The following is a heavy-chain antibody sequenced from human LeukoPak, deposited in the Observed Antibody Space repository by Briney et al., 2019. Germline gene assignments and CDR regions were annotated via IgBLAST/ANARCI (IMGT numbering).Heavy chain of an antibody. CDR2: IYSGGST. Sequence: PGGSLRLSCAASGFTVSSNYMSWVRQAPGKGLEWVSVIYSGGSTYYAGSVKGRFTISRDNSKNTLYLQMNSLRAEDTAVYYCARDGDRSGGDAFDIWGQGTMVTVSS. CDR1: GFTVSSNY. CDR3: ARDGDRSGGDAFDI. D-gene: IGHD3-10*01. V-gene: IGHV3-66*01. J-gene: IGHJ3*02.